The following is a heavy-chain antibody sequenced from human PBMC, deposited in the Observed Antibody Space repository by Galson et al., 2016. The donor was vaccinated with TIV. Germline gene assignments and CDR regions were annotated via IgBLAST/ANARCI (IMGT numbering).Heavy chain of an antibody. Sequence: SAKVSCKASGGTFSNFVISWVRQAPGQGLEWMGSINPIFGTANYAQKFQGRVTITADTSTSTIYMELSSLRSEDTAVYYCARERGYYFGSGSSYFDYWGQGSLVTVSS. V-gene: IGHV1-69*06. J-gene: IGHJ4*02. D-gene: IGHD3-10*01. CDR2: INPIFGTA. CDR1: GGTFSNFV. CDR3: ARERGYYFGSGSSYFDY.